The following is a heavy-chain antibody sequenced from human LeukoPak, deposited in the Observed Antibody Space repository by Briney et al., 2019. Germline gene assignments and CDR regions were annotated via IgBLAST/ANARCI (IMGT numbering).Heavy chain of an antibody. D-gene: IGHD6-13*01. V-gene: IGHV4-39*01. CDR2: IYYSGST. J-gene: IGHJ4*02. CDR3: ARGLYREAAAGHSSNFDY. CDR1: GGSISGSSYY. Sequence: SETLSLTCTVSGGSISGSSYYWGWIRQPPGKGLEWIGSIYYSGSTYYNPSLKSRVTISVDTSKNQFSLKLSSVTAADAAVYYCARGLYREAAAGHSSNFDYWGQGTLVTVSS.